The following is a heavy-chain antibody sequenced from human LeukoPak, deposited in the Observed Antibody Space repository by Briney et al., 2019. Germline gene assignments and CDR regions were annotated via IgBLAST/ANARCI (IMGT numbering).Heavy chain of an antibody. CDR2: IKSDGNST. CDR1: GFIFRTYW. V-gene: IGHV3-74*01. Sequence: PGGSLRLSCAASGFIFRTYWMHWVRQAPGKGLVWVSRIKSDGNSTSYADSVKGRFTISRDNAKNTLYLQMNSLRAEDTAVYYCALGFTVTIDYWGQGTLVTVSS. J-gene: IGHJ4*02. CDR3: ALGFTVTIDY. D-gene: IGHD4-17*01.